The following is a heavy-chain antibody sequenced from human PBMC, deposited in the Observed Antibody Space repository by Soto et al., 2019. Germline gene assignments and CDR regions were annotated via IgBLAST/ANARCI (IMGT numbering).Heavy chain of an antibody. V-gene: IGHV4-61*01. J-gene: IGHJ4*02. CDR3: ARFPYDHGDYVY. CDR1: GGSVSSGSYY. Sequence: SETLSLTCTVSGGSVSSGSYYWSWIRQPPGKGLEWIGYFYYSGSTNYNPSLKSRVTISVDTSKNQFSLKLSSVTAADTAVYYCARFPYDHGDYVYWGQGTLVTVSS. D-gene: IGHD4-17*01. CDR2: FYYSGST.